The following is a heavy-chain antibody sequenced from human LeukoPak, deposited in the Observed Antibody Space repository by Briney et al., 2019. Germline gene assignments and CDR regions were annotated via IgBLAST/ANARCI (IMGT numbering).Heavy chain of an antibody. Sequence: ASVKVSCKSSGYTFTGYYIHWVRQPPGQGLEWMGLINPNNGCTNYAQKFQGRVTMTSHTSINKPYMELSRLRYDETAVYYCARVDDSEGDILTGYYALWGQGTMVSVCS. CDR3: ARVDDSEGDILTGYYAL. D-gene: IGHD3-9*01. CDR2: INPNNGCT. J-gene: IGHJ4*02. V-gene: IGHV1-2*02. CDR1: GYTFTGYY.